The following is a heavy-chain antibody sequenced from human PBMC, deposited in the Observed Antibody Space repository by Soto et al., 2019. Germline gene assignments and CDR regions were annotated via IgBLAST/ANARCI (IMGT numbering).Heavy chain of an antibody. CDR1: GASISSGGYY. CDR2: SYYSGST. CDR3: ARGARYWFDP. J-gene: IGHJ5*02. V-gene: IGHV4-31*03. Sequence: PSETLSLTCTVSGASISSGGYYWSWIRQHPEKGLEWIGYSYYSGSTYYNPSLKSRVSISVDTSKNQFSLKLSSVTAADTSVYYCARGARYWFDPWGQGTLVTVPQ.